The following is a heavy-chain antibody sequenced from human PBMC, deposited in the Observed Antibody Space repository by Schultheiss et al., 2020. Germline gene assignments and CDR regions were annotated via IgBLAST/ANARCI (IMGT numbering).Heavy chain of an antibody. D-gene: IGHD3-16*01. CDR1: GFTFSSYL. V-gene: IGHV3-74*01. CDR3: ARGERGSLDY. Sequence: GGSLRLSCTGSGFTFSSYLMHWVRQAPGKGLVWVSRISRDGSNTAYADSVKGRFTISRDNAKNTLYLQMNSLRAEDTAIYYCARGERGSLDYWGQGTLVTVSS. J-gene: IGHJ4*02. CDR2: ISRDGSNT.